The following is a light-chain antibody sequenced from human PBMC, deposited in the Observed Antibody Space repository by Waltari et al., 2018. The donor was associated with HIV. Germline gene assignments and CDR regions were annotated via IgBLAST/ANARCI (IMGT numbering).Light chain of an antibody. Sequence: QSVLTQPPSASGTPGQWVTISCSGSSSNIANNIVYRSRHLPVFAPRLVNYRNNQRPSGVPDRFSGSKSGTSASLGISGLRSEDEADYYCATWGDSLSGPVVFGGGTKLTVL. CDR1: SSNIANNI. CDR2: RNN. CDR3: ATWGDSLSGPVV. V-gene: IGLV1-47*01. J-gene: IGLJ2*01.